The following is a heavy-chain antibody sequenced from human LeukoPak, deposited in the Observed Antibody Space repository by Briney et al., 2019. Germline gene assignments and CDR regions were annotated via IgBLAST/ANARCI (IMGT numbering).Heavy chain of an antibody. J-gene: IGHJ6*04. D-gene: IGHD3-10*02. CDR1: GFTFRSYA. CDR2: MSYDGSNK. Sequence: GGSLRLSCAASGFTFRSYAMHWVRQAPGKGLEWVALMSYDGSNKKYADSVKGRFTISRDNSKNTLYLQMNSLRAEDTAVYYCAELGITMIGGVWGKGTTVTISS. CDR3: AELGITMIGGV. V-gene: IGHV3-30*04.